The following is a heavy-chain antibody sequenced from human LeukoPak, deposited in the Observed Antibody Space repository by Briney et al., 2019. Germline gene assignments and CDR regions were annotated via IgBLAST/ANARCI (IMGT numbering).Heavy chain of an antibody. CDR2: IYSDGST. Sequence: GGSLRLSCAASGFTVRSTYMSWVRQAPGKGLEWVSLIYSDGSTCYADSVKGRFTISRDTSKNTLYLQMNSLRAEDTAVYYCSRDGRAVAATTGYWGQGTLVTVSS. CDR3: SRDGRAVAATTGY. CDR1: GFTVRSTY. D-gene: IGHD1-1*01. J-gene: IGHJ4*02. V-gene: IGHV3-53*01.